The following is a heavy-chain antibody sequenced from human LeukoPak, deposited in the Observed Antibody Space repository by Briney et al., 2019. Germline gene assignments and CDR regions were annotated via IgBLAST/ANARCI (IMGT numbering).Heavy chain of an antibody. CDR1: GCTFTGYY. CDR2: INPNSGGT. CDR3: ARIREVPAAPFDY. Sequence: ASAKVSCKASGCTFTGYYMHWVRQAPGQGLEWMGCINPNSGGTNYAQKFQGRVTMTRDTSISTAYMELSRLRSDDTAVYYCARIREVPAAPFDYWGQGTLVTVSS. J-gene: IGHJ4*02. D-gene: IGHD2-2*01. V-gene: IGHV1-2*02.